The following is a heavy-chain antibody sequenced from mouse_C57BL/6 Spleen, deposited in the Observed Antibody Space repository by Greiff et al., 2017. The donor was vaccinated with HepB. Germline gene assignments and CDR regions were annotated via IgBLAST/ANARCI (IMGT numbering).Heavy chain of an antibody. CDR3: ARGGYDLFAY. D-gene: IGHD2-3*01. CDR2: IYPGDGDT. J-gene: IGHJ3*01. CDR1: GYSFSSYW. Sequence: QVQLQQSGAELVKPGASVKISCKASGYSFSSYWMNWVKQRPGKGLEWIGQIYPGDGDTNYNGKFKGKATLTADKSSSTAYMQLSSLTSGDSAVYFCARGGYDLFAYWGQGTLVTVSA. V-gene: IGHV1-80*01.